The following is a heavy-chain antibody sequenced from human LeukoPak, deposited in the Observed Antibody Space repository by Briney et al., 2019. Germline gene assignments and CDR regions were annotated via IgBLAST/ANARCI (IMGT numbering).Heavy chain of an antibody. CDR2: ISAYNGNT. J-gene: IGHJ6*02. CDR3: ARRTALDCSSTSCYFNYYYYGMDV. V-gene: IGHV1-18*01. D-gene: IGHD2-2*01. CDR1: GYTFTSYG. Sequence: LGASVKFSCKASGYTFTSYGISWVRQAPGQGLEWMGWISAYNGNTNYAQKLQGRVTMTTDTSTSTAYMELRSLRSDDTAVYYCARRTALDCSSTSCYFNYYYYGMDVWGQGTTVTVSS.